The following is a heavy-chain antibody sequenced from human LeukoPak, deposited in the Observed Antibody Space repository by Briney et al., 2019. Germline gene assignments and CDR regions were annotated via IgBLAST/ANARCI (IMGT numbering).Heavy chain of an antibody. CDR2: TREDGSEK. D-gene: IGHD3-10*01. CDR3: ARELAGHYYGSGSSFDY. J-gene: IGHJ4*02. V-gene: IGHV3-7*01. CDR1: GFTFSSYW. Sequence: GGSLRLSCAASGFTFSSYWMSWVRHTPGKGLEWVANTREDGSEKYYVDSAKGRFTISRDNAKNSLYLQMNSLRAEDTAVYYCARELAGHYYGSGSSFDYWGQGTLVTVSS.